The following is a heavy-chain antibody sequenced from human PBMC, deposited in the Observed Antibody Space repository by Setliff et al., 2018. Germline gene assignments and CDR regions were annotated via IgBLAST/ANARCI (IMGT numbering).Heavy chain of an antibody. CDR2: ISGYDGNT. CDR3: ARGDSSGPFYYYYKGMDV. V-gene: IGHV1-18*01. J-gene: IGHJ6*02. D-gene: IGHD6-19*01. CDR1: GYIFTNYG. Sequence: GASVKVSCKASGYIFTNYGINWVRQAPGQGLEWMGWISGYDGNTKYAQKFQGRVALTTDTSTRTAYMELRSLRSDDTAVYYCARGDSSGPFYYYYKGMDVWGQGTTVTVSS.